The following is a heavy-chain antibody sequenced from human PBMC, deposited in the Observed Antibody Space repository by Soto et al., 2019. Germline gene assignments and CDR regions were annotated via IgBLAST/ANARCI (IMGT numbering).Heavy chain of an antibody. D-gene: IGHD3-3*01. CDR2: MNPNSGNT. CDR1: GYTFTSYD. CDR3: ARGQGLLRFLESHYGMDV. V-gene: IGHV1-8*01. J-gene: IGHJ6*02. Sequence: GASVKVSCKASGYTFTSYDINWVRQATGQGLEWMGWMNPNSGNTGYAQKFQGRVTMTRNTSISTAYMELSSLRSEDTAVYYCARGQGLLRFLESHYGMDVWGQGTKVTVYS.